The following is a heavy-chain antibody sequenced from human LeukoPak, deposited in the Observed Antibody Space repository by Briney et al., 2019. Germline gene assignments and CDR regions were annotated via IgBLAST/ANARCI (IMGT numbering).Heavy chain of an antibody. J-gene: IGHJ3*02. CDR3: AKERRHGMYYYDSSGYSDAFDI. CDR1: GFTFSSYA. V-gene: IGHV3-23*01. CDR2: ISGSGGGT. Sequence: PGGSLRLSCAASGFTFSSYAMSWVRQAPGKGLEWVSGISGSGGGTYYADSVKGRFTISRDNSKNTLYLQMNSLRAEDTAVYYCAKERRHGMYYYDSSGYSDAFDIWGQGTMVTVSS. D-gene: IGHD3-22*01.